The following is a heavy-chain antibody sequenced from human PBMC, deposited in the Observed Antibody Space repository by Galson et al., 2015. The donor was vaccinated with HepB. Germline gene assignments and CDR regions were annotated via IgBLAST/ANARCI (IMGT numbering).Heavy chain of an antibody. D-gene: IGHD2-15*01. CDR3: ARDTRTSGHDWYFDL. Sequence: SLRLSCAASGFTLSNYWIHWVRQAPGKGLVWVSRFNSDGTRTTYADSAKGRFTFSRDSGKNTLYLEMNSLRVEDTAIYYCARDTRTSGHDWYFDLWGRGTMVTVSS. CDR1: GFTLSNYW. J-gene: IGHJ2*01. V-gene: IGHV3-74*01. CDR2: FNSDGTRT.